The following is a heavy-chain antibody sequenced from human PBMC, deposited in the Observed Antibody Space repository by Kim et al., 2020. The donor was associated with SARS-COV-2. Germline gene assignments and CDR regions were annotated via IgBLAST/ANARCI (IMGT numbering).Heavy chain of an antibody. V-gene: IGHV1-8*01. CDR3: ATGLTSRSLYFDY. J-gene: IGHJ4*02. Sequence: ASVKVSCKASGYTFTSYDINWVRQAPGQGLEWMGWMNPNSGNTGYAQSFQGRVTMTRNTSISTAYMELTSLRSEDTAVYFCATGLTSRSLYFDYWGQGVLITVS. CDR2: MNPNSGNT. D-gene: IGHD3-10*01. CDR1: GYTFTSYD.